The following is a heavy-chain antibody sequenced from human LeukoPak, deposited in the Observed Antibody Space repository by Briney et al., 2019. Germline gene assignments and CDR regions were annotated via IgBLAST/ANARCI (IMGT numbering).Heavy chain of an antibody. CDR3: AKGQWLDY. J-gene: IGHJ4*02. D-gene: IGHD6-19*01. CDR1: GGSFSGYY. V-gene: IGHV4-34*01. Sequence: SETLSLTCAVYGGSFSGYYWSWIRQPPGKGLEWIGEINHSGSTNYNPSLKSRVTISVDTSKNQFSLKLSSVTAADTAVYYCAKGQWLDYWGQGTLVPVSS. CDR2: INHSGST.